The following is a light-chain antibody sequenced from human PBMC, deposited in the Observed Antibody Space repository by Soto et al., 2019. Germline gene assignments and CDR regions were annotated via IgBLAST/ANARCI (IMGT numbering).Light chain of an antibody. Sequence: QSVLTQPPLVSGAPGQRVTISCTGISSNIGADYDVHWYQQLPGTAPKLLIYGNTNRPSGVPDRFSGSKSGTSASLAITGLQAEDEADYYCQSYDSSLSVVFGGGTKVTVL. CDR3: QSYDSSLSVV. J-gene: IGLJ2*01. CDR1: SSNIGADYD. CDR2: GNT. V-gene: IGLV1-40*01.